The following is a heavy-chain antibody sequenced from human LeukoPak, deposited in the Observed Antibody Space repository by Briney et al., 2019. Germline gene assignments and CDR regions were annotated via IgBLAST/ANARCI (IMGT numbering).Heavy chain of an antibody. CDR2: IYHSGST. D-gene: IGHD1-26*01. J-gene: IGHJ3*02. Sequence: SETLSLTCAASGGSISSNNWWTWVRQPPGKGLEWIGEIYHSGSTNCNPSLKSRVTISVDKSKNQFSLKLNSVTPADTAVYYCARGGTGAFDIWGQGTMVTVSS. V-gene: IGHV4-4*02. CDR1: GGSISSNNW. CDR3: ARGGTGAFDI.